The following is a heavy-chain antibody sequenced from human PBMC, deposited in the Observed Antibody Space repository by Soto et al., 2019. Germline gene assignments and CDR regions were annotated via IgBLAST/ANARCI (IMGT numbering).Heavy chain of an antibody. CDR1: GYTFRSYS. J-gene: IGHJ5*02. Sequence: QVQLVQSGAEVKKPGASVKVSCKTSGYTFRSYSISWVRQAPGQGLEWMGWINVYNGNKKYAQNLQGRVTMTTDTSTSTAYMELRSLRSDDTAVYYCARDLAVGWFDPWGQGTPVTVSS. V-gene: IGHV1-18*01. CDR2: INVYNGNK. CDR3: ARDLAVGWFDP. D-gene: IGHD2-2*01.